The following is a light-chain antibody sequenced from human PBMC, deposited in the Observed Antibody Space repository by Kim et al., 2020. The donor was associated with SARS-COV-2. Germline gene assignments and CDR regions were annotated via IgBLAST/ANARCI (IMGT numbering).Light chain of an antibody. J-gene: IGKJ2*01. Sequence: EIVMTQSPATLSVSPGERATLSCRASQSVNTNLAWYQQQPGKAHRLLIYSASTRATGIPARFSGSGSGTEFTLTISSLQSEDFAVYYCQQYNNWPPYTFGQGTKLEI. V-gene: IGKV3-15*01. CDR3: QQYNNWPPYT. CDR1: QSVNTN. CDR2: SAS.